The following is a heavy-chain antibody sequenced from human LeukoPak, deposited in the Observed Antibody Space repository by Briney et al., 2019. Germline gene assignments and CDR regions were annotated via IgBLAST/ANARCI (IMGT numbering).Heavy chain of an antibody. J-gene: IGHJ3*02. CDR3: ASYLPTDDAFDI. CDR2: ISSSSSYI. CDR1: GFTFSSYS. V-gene: IGHV3-21*01. Sequence: GGSLRLSCAASGFTFSSYSMNWVRQAPGKGLAWVSSISSSSSYISYADSVKGRFTISRDNAKNSLYLQMNSLRAEDTAVYYCASYLPTDDAFDIWGQGTMVTVSS.